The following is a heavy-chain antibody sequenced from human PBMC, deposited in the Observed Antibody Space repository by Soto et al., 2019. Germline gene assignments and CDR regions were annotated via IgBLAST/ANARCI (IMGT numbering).Heavy chain of an antibody. CDR1: GFPFNTYA. D-gene: IGHD3-16*01. Sequence: DVQLVESGGGLVQPGGSLRLSCAASGFPFNTYAMHWVRQAPGKGLEWISYLNSASTTKFHADSVKGRFTVSRDNAENSLYLQMSSLRHEDTAVYYCARDLAHWGQGTLVTVSS. V-gene: IGHV3-48*02. CDR2: LNSASTTK. CDR3: ARDLAH. J-gene: IGHJ4*02.